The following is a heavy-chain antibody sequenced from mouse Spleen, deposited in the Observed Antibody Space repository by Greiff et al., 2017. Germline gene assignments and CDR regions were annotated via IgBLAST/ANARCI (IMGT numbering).Heavy chain of an antibody. CDR3: ARRSNGFAY. J-gene: IGHJ3*01. CDR1: GYTFTDYY. V-gene: IGHV1-26*01. Sequence: EVQLQQSGPELVKPGASVKISCKASGYTFTDYYMNWVKQSHGKSLEWIGDINPNNGGTSYNQKFKGKATLTVDKSSSTAYMELRSLTSEDSAVYYCARRSNGFAYWGQGTLVTVSA. CDR2: INPNNGGT. D-gene: IGHD2-5*01.